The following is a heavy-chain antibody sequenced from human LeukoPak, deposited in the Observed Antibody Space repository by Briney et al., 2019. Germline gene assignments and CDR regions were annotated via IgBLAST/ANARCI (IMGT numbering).Heavy chain of an antibody. V-gene: IGHV3-23*01. D-gene: IGHD4/OR15-4a*01. CDR2: LSGSGSTT. CDR3: VRAPPYGGYYYYYYMDV. Sequence: GGSLRLSCAASGFTFSTYAMTWVRQAPGKGLEWVSGLSGSGSTTYYADSVKGRFTISRDNSKNTLYLQMNSLRAGDTAIYYCVRAPPYGGYYYYYYMDVWGKGTTVTVSS. CDR1: GFTFSTYA. J-gene: IGHJ6*03.